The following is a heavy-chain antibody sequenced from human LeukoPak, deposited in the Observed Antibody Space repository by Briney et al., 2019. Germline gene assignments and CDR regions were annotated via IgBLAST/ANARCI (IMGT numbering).Heavy chain of an antibody. Sequence: GGSLRLSCAASGFALSSYGMHWVRQAPGKGLEWVADNWFDGGDKRYADSVKGRFTISRDNSKNTLYLEMDSLRAEDAAIYYCARVAYTWNDDYWGQGTLVTVSS. J-gene: IGHJ4*02. CDR1: GFALSSYG. D-gene: IGHD1-1*01. CDR2: NWFDGGDK. V-gene: IGHV3-33*01. CDR3: ARVAYTWNDDY.